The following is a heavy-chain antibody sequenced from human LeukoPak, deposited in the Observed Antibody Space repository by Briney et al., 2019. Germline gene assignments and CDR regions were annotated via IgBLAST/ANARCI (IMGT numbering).Heavy chain of an antibody. Sequence: SETLSLTCAVYGGSFSGYYWSWIRQPPGKGLEWIGEVNHSGSTNYNPSLKSRVTISVDTSKNQFPLKLSSVTAADTAVYYCASIYDSSGFYPYWGQGTLVTVSS. CDR1: GGSFSGYY. V-gene: IGHV4-34*01. CDR3: ASIYDSSGFYPY. D-gene: IGHD3-22*01. J-gene: IGHJ4*02. CDR2: VNHSGST.